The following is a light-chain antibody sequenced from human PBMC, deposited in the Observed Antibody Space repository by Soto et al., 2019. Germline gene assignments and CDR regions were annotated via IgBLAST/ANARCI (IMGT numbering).Light chain of an antibody. Sequence: EIVLTQSPATLSLSPGERATLSCRASQSVSSYLAWYQQKAGQPPRLLIYDASNRATGIPARFSGSGSGTDFTLTISSLETEDFAVYYGQERSNWPLVTFGPGTRVDV. CDR2: DAS. V-gene: IGKV3-11*01. J-gene: IGKJ3*01. CDR1: QSVSSY. CDR3: QERSNWPLVT.